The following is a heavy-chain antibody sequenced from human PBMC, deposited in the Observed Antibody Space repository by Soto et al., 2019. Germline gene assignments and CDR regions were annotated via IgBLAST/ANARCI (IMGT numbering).Heavy chain of an antibody. CDR2: TNGRSDKR. CDR1: GFTFSDYG. Sequence: GGSLRLSCAASGFTFSDYGMSWVRQAPGQGLEWVSGTNGRSDKRYYVDSVQGRFTISRDNSKNTLYLQMNSLRPEDTAVYYCAKINMVSGRWDAFDVWGQGTMVTVSS. J-gene: IGHJ3*01. CDR3: AKINMVSGRWDAFDV. V-gene: IGHV3-23*01. D-gene: IGHD3-10*01.